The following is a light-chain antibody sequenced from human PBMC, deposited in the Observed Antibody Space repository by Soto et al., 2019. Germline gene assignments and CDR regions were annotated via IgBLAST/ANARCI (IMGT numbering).Light chain of an antibody. Sequence: EIVMTQSPATLSVSPGERATLSCRASQTVSNNLAWYQQKPGRAPRLLIYNASARATGIPARFSGSGSGTEFTLTIRSLQAEDFAVYYCQEYNNWPPYTFGQGTKRKIK. CDR1: QTVSNN. CDR2: NAS. V-gene: IGKV3-15*01. CDR3: QEYNNWPPYT. J-gene: IGKJ2*01.